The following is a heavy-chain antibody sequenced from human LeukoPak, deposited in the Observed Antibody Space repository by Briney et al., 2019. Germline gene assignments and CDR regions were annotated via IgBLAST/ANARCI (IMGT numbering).Heavy chain of an antibody. V-gene: IGHV3-48*01. Sequence: GGSLRLSCAASGCTFSSYGMNWVRQAPGKGLEWVSFISSSSGTIYYADSVKGGFTISRDNAKRSLYLQMNSLRVEDMAVYYCVRDLDGYDSPPGCWGQGTLVTVSS. CDR3: VRDLDGYDSPPGC. CDR2: ISSSSGTI. CDR1: GCTFSSYG. J-gene: IGHJ4*02. D-gene: IGHD3-3*01.